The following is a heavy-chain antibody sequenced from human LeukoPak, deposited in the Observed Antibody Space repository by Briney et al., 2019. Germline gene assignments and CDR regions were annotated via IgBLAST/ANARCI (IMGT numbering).Heavy chain of an antibody. CDR2: ISWNGGYI. V-gene: IGHV3-9*01. J-gene: IGHJ4*02. D-gene: IGHD3-10*01. Sequence: GRSLRLSCAASGFTFDDYAMHWVRQAPGKGLEWVSGISWNGGYIGYADSVKGRFTISRDNAKNSLCLQMNSLRAEDTALYYCAKVWSDSGLLFTGAGIDYWGQGTLVTVSS. CDR1: GFTFDDYA. CDR3: AKVWSDSGLLFTGAGIDY.